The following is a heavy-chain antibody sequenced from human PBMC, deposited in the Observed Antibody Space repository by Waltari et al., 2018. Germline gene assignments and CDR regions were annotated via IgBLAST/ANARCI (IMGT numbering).Heavy chain of an antibody. CDR1: GGSFRGYY. Sequence: QVQIQQWGAGLLKPSETLCLTCAASGGSFRGYYWSWMRQSPGKGLEWIGEMNHDGDSNYNPSLESRVTISVDTSKNQLSLNLTSVTAADTAVYYCARPTYGGYNYWGQGTLVTVSS. V-gene: IGHV4-34*02. D-gene: IGHD5-12*01. CDR2: MNHDGDS. CDR3: ARPTYGGYNY. J-gene: IGHJ4*02.